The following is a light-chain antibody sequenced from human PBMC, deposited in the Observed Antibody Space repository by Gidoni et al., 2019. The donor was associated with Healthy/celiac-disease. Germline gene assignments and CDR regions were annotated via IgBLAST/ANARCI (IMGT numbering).Light chain of an antibody. Sequence: EIKMSQSPSSRSASVGDRVTITCRASQRMSSYLNWYQQKPGKATTLLIYAASSLQSGVPSRFSGSGSGTDFSLTICSLPPEDFAPYYCQQSYSTPQTFGQGTKVEIK. CDR3: QQSYSTPQT. CDR1: QRMSSY. V-gene: IGKV1-39*01. CDR2: AAS. J-gene: IGKJ1*01.